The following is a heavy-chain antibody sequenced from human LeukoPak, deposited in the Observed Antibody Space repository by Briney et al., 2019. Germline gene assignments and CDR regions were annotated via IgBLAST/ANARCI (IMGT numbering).Heavy chain of an antibody. CDR3: ARDSLRGYSYGSIDY. Sequence: PGGSLRLSCAASGFTFSSYGMHWVRQAPGKGLEWVAVISYDGSNKYYADSVKGRFTISRDNSKNTLYLQMNSLRAEDTAVYYCARDSLRGYSYGSIDYWGQGTLVTVSS. CDR1: GFTFSSYG. D-gene: IGHD5-18*01. CDR2: ISYDGSNK. V-gene: IGHV3-30*03. J-gene: IGHJ4*02.